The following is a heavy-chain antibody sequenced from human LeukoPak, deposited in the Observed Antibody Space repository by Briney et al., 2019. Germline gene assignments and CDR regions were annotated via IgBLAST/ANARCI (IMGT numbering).Heavy chain of an antibody. CDR3: ARDEEDSSSPFDY. CDR1: GFTFSSSS. CDR2: ISSSSSYI. V-gene: IGHV3-21*01. Sequence: KPGGSLRLSCAASGFTFSSSSMNWVRQAPGKGLEWVSSISSSSSYISYADSVKGRFTISRDNAKNSLYLQMNSLRAEDTAVYYCARDEEDSSSPFDYWGQGTLVTVSS. J-gene: IGHJ4*02. D-gene: IGHD6-6*01.